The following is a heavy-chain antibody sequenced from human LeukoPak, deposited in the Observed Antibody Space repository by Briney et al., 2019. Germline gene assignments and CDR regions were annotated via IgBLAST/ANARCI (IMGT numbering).Heavy chain of an antibody. Sequence: GGSQRLSCAASGFTFSSYWMHWVRQAPGKGLVWVSRIKSDGRSTSYADSVKGRFTISRDNAKNTLYLQMNSLRAEDTAVYYCARGDETKYYDSGGYYHYFDFWGQGTLVTVSS. CDR3: ARGDETKYYDSGGYYHYFDF. CDR1: GFTFSSYW. J-gene: IGHJ4*02. D-gene: IGHD3-22*01. V-gene: IGHV3-74*01. CDR2: IKSDGRST.